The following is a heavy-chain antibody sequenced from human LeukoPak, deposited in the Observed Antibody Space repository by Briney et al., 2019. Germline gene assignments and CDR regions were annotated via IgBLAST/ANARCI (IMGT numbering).Heavy chain of an antibody. Sequence: SETLSLTCTVSGGSISSYYWSWIRQHPGKGLEWIGYIYYSGSTYYNPSLKSRVTISVDTSKNQFSLKLSSVTAADTAVYYCARVYCSSASCSTQPGSYYYYGMDVWGQGTTVTVSS. CDR2: IYYSGST. J-gene: IGHJ6*02. CDR3: ARVYCSSASCSTQPGSYYYYGMDV. CDR1: GGSISSYY. D-gene: IGHD2-2*01. V-gene: IGHV4-30-4*08.